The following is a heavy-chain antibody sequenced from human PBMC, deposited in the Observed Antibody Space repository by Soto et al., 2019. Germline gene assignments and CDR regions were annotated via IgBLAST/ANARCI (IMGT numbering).Heavy chain of an antibody. D-gene: IGHD3-16*01. CDR3: ASFWGRYKAPSGGAGFDP. CDR2: ISTYSGDP. V-gene: IGHV1-18*04. CDR1: GYSFTSNA. J-gene: IGHJ5*02. Sequence: ASVKVSCKTSGYSFTSNAITWVRQAPGQGLEWMGWISTYSGDPNYAQKFQGRVTMTTDTSTNTAYMELRNLRSDDTAAYYCASFWGRYKAPSGGAGFDPWGQGPLVTVSS.